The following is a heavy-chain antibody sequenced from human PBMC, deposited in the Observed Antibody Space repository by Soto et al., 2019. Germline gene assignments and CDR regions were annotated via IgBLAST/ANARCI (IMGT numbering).Heavy chain of an antibody. J-gene: IGHJ4*02. CDR2: ISSTGMKE. CDR1: GFSFSDYP. CDR3: ARESWYSDSSGNYYSNYFAS. Sequence: QVQLVESGGGVVQPGRSLSLSCAASGFSFSDYPMHWVRQAPGKGLEWVASISSTGMKEYYGDSVKGRLTISRDTSKNTLYLQMSSRRAEDTAVYYCARESWYSDSSGNYYSNYFASWGQGTLVTVSS. D-gene: IGHD3-22*01. V-gene: IGHV3-30*04.